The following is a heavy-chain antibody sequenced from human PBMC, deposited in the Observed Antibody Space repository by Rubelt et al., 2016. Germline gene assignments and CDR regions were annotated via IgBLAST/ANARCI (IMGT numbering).Heavy chain of an antibody. CDR3: ARDDCSSTSCYEEFYHYGMDV. CDR1: GFTFSSYS. J-gene: IGHJ6*02. CDR2: ISSSSSYI. V-gene: IGHV3-21*01. D-gene: IGHD2-2*01. Sequence: EVQLVESGGGLVKPGGSLRLSCAASGFTFSSYSMNWVRQAPGKGLEWVSSISSSSSYIYYADSVKGRFTISRDNAKNSLYLQMNSLVAEDTAVYYCARDDCSSTSCYEEFYHYGMDVWGQGTTVTVSS.